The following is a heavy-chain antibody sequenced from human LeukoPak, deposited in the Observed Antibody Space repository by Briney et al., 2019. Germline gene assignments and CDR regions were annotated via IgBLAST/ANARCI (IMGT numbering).Heavy chain of an antibody. V-gene: IGHV3-48*04. CDR1: GFTFSSNS. J-gene: IGHJ4*02. CDR3: ASWMGD. D-gene: IGHD2-2*03. CDR2: ISSGRSTI. Sequence: GGSLRLSCAASGFTFSSNSMKWVRQGQGKGRVWDSYISSGRSTIYYTDSVKGRFTISRDNVKNTLYLQMNSLRAEDTAVYYCASWMGDWGQGTLVTVSS.